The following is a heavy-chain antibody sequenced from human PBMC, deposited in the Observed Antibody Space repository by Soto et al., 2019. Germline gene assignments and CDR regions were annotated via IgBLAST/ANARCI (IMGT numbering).Heavy chain of an antibody. Sequence: EVQLLESGGGLVQPGGSLRLSCAASGFTFSSYAMSWVRQAPGKGLEWVSAISGSGGSTYYADSVKGRFTISRDNSKNTLYLQMNSLRAEDTAVYYCAKDRRNLLYMVRGALYFDYWGQGTLVTVSS. J-gene: IGHJ4*02. CDR2: ISGSGGST. CDR3: AKDRRNLLYMVRGALYFDY. CDR1: GFTFSSYA. D-gene: IGHD3-10*01. V-gene: IGHV3-23*01.